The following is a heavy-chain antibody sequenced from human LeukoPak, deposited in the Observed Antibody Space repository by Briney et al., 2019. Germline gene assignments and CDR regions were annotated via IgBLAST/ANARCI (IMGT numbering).Heavy chain of an antibody. J-gene: IGHJ4*02. CDR1: GGSISSSSYY. D-gene: IGHD3-16*02. CDR2: IYYSGST. V-gene: IGHV4-39*07. CDR3: ARTVITFGGVIVYFDY. Sequence: SETLSLTCTVSGGSISSSSYYWGWIRQPPGKGLEWIGSIYYSGSTYYNPSLKSRVTISIDTSKNQFSLKLSSVTAADTAVYYCARTVITFGGVIVYFDYWGQGTLVTVSS.